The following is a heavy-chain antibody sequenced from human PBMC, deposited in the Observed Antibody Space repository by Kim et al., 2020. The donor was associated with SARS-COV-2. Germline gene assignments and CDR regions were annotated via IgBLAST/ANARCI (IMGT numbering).Heavy chain of an antibody. V-gene: IGHV3-23*01. Sequence: HYTDAVKRRFTISRENSKSMLNVQMNSLRAEDTAVYYCGDYHGAGSHFSYWGQGTLVSVSS. D-gene: IGHD3-10*01. CDR3: GDYHGAGSHFSY. J-gene: IGHJ4*02.